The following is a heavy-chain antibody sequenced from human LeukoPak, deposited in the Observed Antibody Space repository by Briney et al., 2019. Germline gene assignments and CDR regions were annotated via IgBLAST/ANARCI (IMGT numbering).Heavy chain of an antibody. V-gene: IGHV3-53*01. CDR2: IYSAGPT. CDR3: ARDTGYYLDY. D-gene: IGHD3-22*01. CDR1: GFIVKTKH. Sequence: PGGSLRLSCAVSGFIVKTKHMSWVRQAPGKGLEWVSVIYSAGPTYYADSVKGRFTISRDNSNNMLYLQMNSLRAEDTAVYYCARDTGYYLDYWGQGTLVTVSS. J-gene: IGHJ4*02.